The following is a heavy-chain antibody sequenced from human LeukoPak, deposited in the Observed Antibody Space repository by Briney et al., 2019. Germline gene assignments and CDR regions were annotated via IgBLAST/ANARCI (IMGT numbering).Heavy chain of an antibody. V-gene: IGHV4-39*01. CDR3: ARSAGYSSSWLDY. J-gene: IGHJ4*02. Sequence: SETLSLTCTVSGGSISSSSYYWGWIRQPPGKGLEWIGSIYYSGSTYYNPSLKSRVTISADTSKNQFSLKLSSVTAADTAVYYCARSAGYSSSWLDYWGQGTLVTVSS. CDR2: IYYSGST. CDR1: GGSISSSSYY. D-gene: IGHD6-13*01.